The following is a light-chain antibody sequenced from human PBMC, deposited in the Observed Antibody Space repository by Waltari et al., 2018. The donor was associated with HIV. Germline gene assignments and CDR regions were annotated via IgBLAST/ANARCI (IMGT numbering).Light chain of an antibody. V-gene: IGLV1-40*01. J-gene: IGLJ1*01. CDR3: QTFDITLGGFYV. CDR1: TSHVGTISL. Sequence: QSVLTQPPSVSGAPGQTVTISCSRSTSHVGTISLLHWYSQLPGMAPKLLISGDSNRPSGVPDRFSASKSGTSGSLTITGLQPEDEADYYCQTFDITLGGFYVFGTGTKVTVL. CDR2: GDS.